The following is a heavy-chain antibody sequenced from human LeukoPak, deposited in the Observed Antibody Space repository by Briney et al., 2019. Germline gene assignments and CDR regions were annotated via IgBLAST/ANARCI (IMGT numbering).Heavy chain of an antibody. CDR2: MNPNSGNT. CDR1: GYTFTSYD. J-gene: IGHJ6*03. Sequence: GATVKVSCKASGYTFTSYDINWVRQATGQGLEWMGWMNPNSGNTGYAQKFQGGVTMTRNTSISTAYMELSSLRSEDTAVYYCAREGLNIVVVPAAISYYYYMDVWGKGTTVTVSS. V-gene: IGHV1-8*01. CDR3: AREGLNIVVVPAAISYYYYMDV. D-gene: IGHD2-2*02.